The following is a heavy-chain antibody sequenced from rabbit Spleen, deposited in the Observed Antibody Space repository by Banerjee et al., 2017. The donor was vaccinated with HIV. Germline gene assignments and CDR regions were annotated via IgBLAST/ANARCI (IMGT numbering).Heavy chain of an antibody. CDR3: ARDLAGVIGWNFNL. Sequence: QEQLEESGGGLVQPEGSLTLTCTTSGFSFSNNYYMCWVRQAPGKGLEWIACTAAGRSAFTYYASWAKGRFTCSKASSTTVTLQMTSLTAADTATYFCARDLAGVIGWNFNLWGQGTLVTVS. J-gene: IGHJ4*01. CDR1: GFSFSNNYY. V-gene: IGHV1S45*01. D-gene: IGHD4-1*01. CDR2: TAAGRSAFT.